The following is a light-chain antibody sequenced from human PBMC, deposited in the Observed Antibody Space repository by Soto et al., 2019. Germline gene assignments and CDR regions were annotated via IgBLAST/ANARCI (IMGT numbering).Light chain of an antibody. CDR3: SSYTNSTPQG. Sequence: QSVLTQPASVSGSPGQSITISCTGTSSDVGRYNFVSWYQRHPGKAPQLMIYAVTNRPSGVSNRFSGSKSGNTASLTISGLQAEDEADYYCSSYTNSTPQGFGTGTKVTVL. CDR2: AVT. CDR1: SSDVGRYNF. V-gene: IGLV2-14*01. J-gene: IGLJ1*01.